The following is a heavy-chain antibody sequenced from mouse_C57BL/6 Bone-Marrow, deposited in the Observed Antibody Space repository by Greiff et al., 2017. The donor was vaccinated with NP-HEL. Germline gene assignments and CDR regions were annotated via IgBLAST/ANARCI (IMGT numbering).Heavy chain of an antibody. CDR2: INPGSGGT. D-gene: IGHD2-1*01. Sequence: QVQLKQSGAELVRPGTSVKVSCKASGYAFSNYLIEWVKQRPGQGLEWIGVINPGSGGTNYNEKFKGKATLTADKSSSTAYMQMSSLTSEDSAVYFCARYSYYCNYDYWGQGTTLTVAS. J-gene: IGHJ2*01. V-gene: IGHV1-54*01. CDR3: ARYSYYCNYDY. CDR1: GYAFSNYL.